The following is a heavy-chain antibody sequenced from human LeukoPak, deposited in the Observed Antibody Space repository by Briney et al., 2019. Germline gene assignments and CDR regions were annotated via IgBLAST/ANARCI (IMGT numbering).Heavy chain of an antibody. CDR3: ARDRDYDLFDY. J-gene: IGHJ4*02. CDR1: GFTSSSYW. CDR2: INSDGSST. Sequence: PGGSLRLSCAASGFTSSSYWMHWVRQAPGKGLVWVSRINSDGSSTSYADSVKGRFTLSRDNAKNTLYLQMNSLRAEDTAVYYCARDRDYDLFDYWGQGTLVTVSS. D-gene: IGHD3-22*01. V-gene: IGHV3-74*01.